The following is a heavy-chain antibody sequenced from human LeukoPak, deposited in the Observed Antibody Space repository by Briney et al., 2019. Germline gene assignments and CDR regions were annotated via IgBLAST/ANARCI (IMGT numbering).Heavy chain of an antibody. Sequence: GESLKISCKGSGYSFTSYWIGWVRQMPGKGLEWMGIIYPGDSDTRYSPSFQGHVTISADKSISTAYLQWSSLKASDTAMYYCARRHGDENYYYYGMDVWGQGTTVTVSS. D-gene: IGHD4-17*01. CDR2: IYPGDSDT. V-gene: IGHV5-51*01. CDR1: GYSFTSYW. CDR3: ARRHGDENYYYYGMDV. J-gene: IGHJ6*02.